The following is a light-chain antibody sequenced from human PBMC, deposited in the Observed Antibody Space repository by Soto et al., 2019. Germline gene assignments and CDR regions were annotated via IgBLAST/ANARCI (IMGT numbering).Light chain of an antibody. J-gene: IGKJ4*01. V-gene: IGKV1-9*01. Sequence: IQFTQSPSSLSASVGDRVTITCRASQGIGSYLAWYQQKPGEAPKLLIFAASTLQSGVPSRFSGSGSGTDFALTITSLQAEDFATYYCQQLRMYPSTFGGGTKVDI. CDR1: QGIGSY. CDR3: QQLRMYPST. CDR2: AAS.